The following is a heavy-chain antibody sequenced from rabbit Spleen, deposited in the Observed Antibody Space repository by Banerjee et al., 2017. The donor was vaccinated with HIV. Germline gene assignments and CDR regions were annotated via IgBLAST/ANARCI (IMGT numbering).Heavy chain of an antibody. CDR1: GFDVSSYG. CDR3: VRDLGYDDYSEKGYFNL. CDR2: IDPVFGIT. V-gene: IGHV1S47*01. Sequence: QEQLVESGGGLVQPGGSLKLSCKASGFDVSSYGVSWVRQAPGTGLEWIGYIDPVFGITYYANWVNGRFTISSHNAQNTLFLQLNSLTAADTATYFCVRDLGYDDYSEKGYFNLWGPGTLVTVS. D-gene: IGHD2-1*01. J-gene: IGHJ4*01.